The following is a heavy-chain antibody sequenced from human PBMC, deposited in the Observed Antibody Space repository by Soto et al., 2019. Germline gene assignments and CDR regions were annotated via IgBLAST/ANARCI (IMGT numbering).Heavy chain of an antibody. J-gene: IGHJ6*03. CDR2: IYYTGIT. Sequence: SETLSLTCTVSGGSISSSGYYWGWIRQPPGKGLEWIGSIYYTGITYNNPSLRSRLTISVDTSKNQFSLKLSSVTAADTAVYYCAGPNYYHMDVWGKGTTVTVSS. CDR3: AGPNYYHMDV. V-gene: IGHV4-39*01. CDR1: GGSISSSGYY.